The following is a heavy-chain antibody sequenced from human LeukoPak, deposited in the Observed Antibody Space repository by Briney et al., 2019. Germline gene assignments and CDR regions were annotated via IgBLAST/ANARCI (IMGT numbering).Heavy chain of an antibody. CDR1: GVSISSSNSY. J-gene: IGHJ6*03. CDR2: IYHSGST. Sequence: SETLSLTCTVSGVSISSSNSYWGWIRQPPGKGLEWIGSIYHSGSTYYNPSLKSRVTISVDTSKNQFSLKLSSVTAADTAVYYCARSVYNWNYYYMDVWGKGTTVTVSS. CDR3: ARSVYNWNYYYMDV. D-gene: IGHD1-20*01. V-gene: IGHV4-39*07.